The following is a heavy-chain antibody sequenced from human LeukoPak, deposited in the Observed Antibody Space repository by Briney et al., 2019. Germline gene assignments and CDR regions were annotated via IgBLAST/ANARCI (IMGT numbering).Heavy chain of an antibody. CDR1: GFTFSNYW. J-gene: IGHJ4*02. CDR2: IDEDGSET. CDR3: ARGSSTFDY. Sequence: PGGSLRLSCEVSGFTFSNYWMMWVRQAPGKGLEWVVSIDEDGSETNYVDSVTGRFTVSRDHAKNSLFLQMNSLRAEDTAVYYCARGSSTFDYWGQGTLVTVSS. D-gene: IGHD3-10*01. V-gene: IGHV3-7*01.